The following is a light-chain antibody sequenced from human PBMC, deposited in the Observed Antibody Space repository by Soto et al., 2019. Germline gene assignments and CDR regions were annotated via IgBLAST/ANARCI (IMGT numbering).Light chain of an antibody. J-gene: IGLJ1*01. Sequence: QSALTQPASVSGSPGQSITISCTGTRSDVGNYNFVSWYQHHPGKAPKLIIYDVGSRPSGVSNRFSGSKSGNTASLAIYGLQAEDEADYYCCTYTSDHPRCHVFRTGTKVPVL. CDR3: CTYTSDHPRCHV. CDR1: RSDVGNYNF. CDR2: DVG. V-gene: IGLV2-14*03.